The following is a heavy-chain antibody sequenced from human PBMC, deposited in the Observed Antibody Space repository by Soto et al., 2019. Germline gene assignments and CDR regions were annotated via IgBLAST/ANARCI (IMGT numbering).Heavy chain of an antibody. D-gene: IGHD1-1*01. CDR2: MNPNTGNS. CDR1: GYTFTSYD. Sequence: ASVKVSCKASGYTFTSYDIYWVRQATGQGLEWMGWMNPNTGNSGYAQKFQGRVTMTSDTSISTAHMELGSLRSEDTAVYYCARRAETNGWNGFGADKYYFDFWGQGTLVTVSS. J-gene: IGHJ4*02. V-gene: IGHV1-8*01. CDR3: ARRAETNGWNGFGADKYYFDF.